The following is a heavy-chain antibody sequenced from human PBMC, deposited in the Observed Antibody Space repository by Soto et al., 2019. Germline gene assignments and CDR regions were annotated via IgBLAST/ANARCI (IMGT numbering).Heavy chain of an antibody. V-gene: IGHV6-1*01. Sequence: SQTLSLTRSLPRGSVSSNSAGWRWGRPSPSRGLEWLGRTYYRSKWYYEYAVSVRGRITINPDTSKNQYSLQLNSVTPEDTAVYFCARGEQYSGRIFDYWGQGTLVTVSS. CDR2: TYYRSKWYY. D-gene: IGHD1-26*01. CDR3: ARGEQYSGRIFDY. J-gene: IGHJ4*01. CDR1: RGSVSSNSAG.